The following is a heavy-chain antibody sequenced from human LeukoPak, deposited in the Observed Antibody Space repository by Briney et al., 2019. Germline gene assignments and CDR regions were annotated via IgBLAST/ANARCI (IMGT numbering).Heavy chain of an antibody. D-gene: IGHD3-3*01. V-gene: IGHV1-69*13. J-gene: IGHJ6*03. CDR3: ASVRTELGFLEWSTIYYYMDV. CDR1: GGTFSSYA. Sequence: ASVKVSCKASGGTFSSYAISWVRQAPGQGLEWMGGIIPIFGTANYAQKFQGRVTITADESTSTAYMELSSLRSEDTAVYYCASVRTELGFLEWSTIYYYMDVWGKGTTVTVSS. CDR2: IIPIFGTA.